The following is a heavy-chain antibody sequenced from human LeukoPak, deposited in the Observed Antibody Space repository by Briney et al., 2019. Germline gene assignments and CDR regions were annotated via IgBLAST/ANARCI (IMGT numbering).Heavy chain of an antibody. CDR3: ARATITMTTPYYFDY. V-gene: IGHV4-59*12. J-gene: IGHJ4*02. D-gene: IGHD3-22*01. CDR1: GGSLSGYS. Sequence: SETLSLACAVYGGSLSGYSWSWIRQSPGKGLEWIGSFYYSGSTNYNPSLKSRVTMSVDTSKNQFSLKLSSVTAADTAVYYCARATITMTTPYYFDYWGQGTLVTVSS. CDR2: FYYSGST.